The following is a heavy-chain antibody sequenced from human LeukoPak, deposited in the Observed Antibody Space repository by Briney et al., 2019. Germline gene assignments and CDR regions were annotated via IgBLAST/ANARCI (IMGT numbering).Heavy chain of an antibody. CDR3: TKLARAPRDFDY. J-gene: IGHJ4*01. Sequence: LPGGSLRLSCAASGFTFSDYYIDWVRQAPGKGLEWVGRSRDKGNSYTTAYAASVRGRFTISRDDSKNSLYLQMNSLKIEDTAVYYCTKLARAPRDFDYWGQGTLVTVSS. D-gene: IGHD3-10*01. V-gene: IGHV3-72*01. CDR1: GFTFSDYY. CDR2: SRDKGNSYTT.